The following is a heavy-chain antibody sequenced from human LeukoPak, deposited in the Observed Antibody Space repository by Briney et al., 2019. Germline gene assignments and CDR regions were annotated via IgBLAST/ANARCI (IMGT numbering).Heavy chain of an antibody. CDR2: IYPGDSDT. D-gene: IGHD6-13*01. Sequence: GESLKISCQGSGYSFTKYWIGWVRQMPGKGLEGMGIIYPGDSDTRYRPSFQDQVTISADESITTAYLQWSSLKASDTAMYYCARRNKFSSTWYFDFRGQGTLVTVSS. V-gene: IGHV5-51*01. CDR1: GYSFTKYW. CDR3: ARRNKFSSTWYFDF. J-gene: IGHJ4*02.